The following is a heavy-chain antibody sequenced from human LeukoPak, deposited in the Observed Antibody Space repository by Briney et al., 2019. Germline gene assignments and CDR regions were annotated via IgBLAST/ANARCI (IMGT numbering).Heavy chain of an antibody. V-gene: IGHV3-30-3*01. CDR2: ISADGNNE. J-gene: IGHJ4*02. CDR3: ARNDPDSSED. Sequence: GGSLRRSCATSGFTFRGHAMHWVRQSPGKGLEWVAVISADGNNEHYADSAKGRFTLSRDNAKSTAYLQMNSLRSEDTAVYYCARNDPDSSEDWGQGTLVTVSS. D-gene: IGHD3-22*01. CDR1: GFTFRGHA.